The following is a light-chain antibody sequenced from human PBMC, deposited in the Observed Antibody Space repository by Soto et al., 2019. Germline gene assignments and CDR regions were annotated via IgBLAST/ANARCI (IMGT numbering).Light chain of an antibody. CDR2: GAS. V-gene: IGKV3-20*01. Sequence: EMVLTQSPGTLSLSPGERAALSCRAIQSVGSSYLVWYQQRPDQAPRLLIYGASIRATGTPDRFSGSGAGTKFTLTISRLEPEDFAFYYCQHYGCSWLTFGGRTKMEIQ. CDR3: QHYGCSWLT. J-gene: IGKJ4*02. CDR1: QSVGSSY.